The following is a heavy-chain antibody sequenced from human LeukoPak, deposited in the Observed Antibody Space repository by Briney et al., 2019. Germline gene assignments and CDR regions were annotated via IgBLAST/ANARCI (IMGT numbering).Heavy chain of an antibody. Sequence: PGGSLRLSCAASGLRFSGQYMIWIRQAPGKGLEWVAFISGSGTDTFYADSVKGRFFISKDNTRDSLSLQMTSLSAEDTAMYYCATFHFYAMGVWGQGTTVTVSS. D-gene: IGHD3-3*02. CDR1: GLRFSGQY. CDR2: ISGSGTDT. CDR3: ATFHFYAMGV. J-gene: IGHJ6*01. V-gene: IGHV3-11*01.